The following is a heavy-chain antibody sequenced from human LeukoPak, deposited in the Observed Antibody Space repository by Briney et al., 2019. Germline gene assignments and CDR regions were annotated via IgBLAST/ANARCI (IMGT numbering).Heavy chain of an antibody. V-gene: IGHV3-9*01. CDR3: AKDACSSTSCSNDY. Sequence: PGRSLRLSCAASGFTFDDYAMHWVRQAPGKGLEWVSGISWNSGNIGYADSVKGRFTISRDNAKNSLYLQMNSLRAEDTALYYCAKDACSSTSCSNDYWGQGTLVTVSS. CDR2: ISWNSGNI. CDR1: GFTFDDYA. D-gene: IGHD2-2*01. J-gene: IGHJ4*02.